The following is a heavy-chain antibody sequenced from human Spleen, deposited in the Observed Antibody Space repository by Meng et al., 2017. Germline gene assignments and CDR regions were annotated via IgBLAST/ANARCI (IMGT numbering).Heavy chain of an antibody. CDR3: ARESPPVDIVLMVYAIPSDIVVVKRKHNWFDP. V-gene: IGHV1-69*13. CDR2: IIPIFGTA. J-gene: IGHJ5*02. CDR1: GGTFSSYA. D-gene: IGHD2-8*01. Sequence: SVKVSCKASGGTFSSYAISWVRQAPGQGLEWMGGIIPIFGTANYAQKFQGRVTITADESTSTAYMKLSSLRSEDTAVYYCARESPPVDIVLMVYAIPSDIVVVKRKHNWFDPWGQGTLVTVSS.